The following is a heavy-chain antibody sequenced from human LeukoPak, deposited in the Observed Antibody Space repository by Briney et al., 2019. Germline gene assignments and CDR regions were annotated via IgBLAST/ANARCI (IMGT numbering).Heavy chain of an antibody. CDR1: GGSFSGYF. J-gene: IGHJ4*02. CDR2: IYYSGST. CDR3: ARDQRYYYDSSGDRLFDY. V-gene: IGHV4-34*01. Sequence: SETLSLTCAVYGGSFSGYFWTWIRQPPGKGLEWIGTIYYSGSTYYNPSLKSRVTISVNTSKNQFSLKLSSVTAADTAVYYCARDQRYYYDSSGDRLFDYWGQGTLVTVSS. D-gene: IGHD3-22*01.